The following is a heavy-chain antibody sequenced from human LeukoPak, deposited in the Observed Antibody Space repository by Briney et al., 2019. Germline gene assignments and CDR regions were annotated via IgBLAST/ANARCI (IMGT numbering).Heavy chain of an antibody. CDR2: IIPIFGTA. V-gene: IGHV1-69*05. D-gene: IGHD5-24*01. CDR3: ASGRTRWLQSSGYFDY. Sequence: VASVKVSCKASGGTFSSYAISWVRQAPGQGLEWMGGIIPIFGTANYAQKFQGRVTITTDESTSTAYMELSSLRSEDTAVYYCASGRTRWLQSSGYFDYWGQGTLVTVSS. J-gene: IGHJ4*02. CDR1: GGTFSSYA.